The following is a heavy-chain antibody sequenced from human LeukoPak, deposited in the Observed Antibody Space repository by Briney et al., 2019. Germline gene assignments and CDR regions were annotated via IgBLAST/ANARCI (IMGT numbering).Heavy chain of an antibody. J-gene: IGHJ3*02. D-gene: IGHD2-15*01. Sequence: ASVNVSCKASGGTFSSDAISWVRQAAGQGLEGMGGIIPIFGTANYAQKFQGRVTITTDESTSTAYMELSSLRSEDTAVYYCASDCSGGSCYRVDAFDIWGQGTMVTVSS. CDR3: ASDCSGGSCYRVDAFDI. V-gene: IGHV1-69*05. CDR2: IIPIFGTA. CDR1: GGTFSSDA.